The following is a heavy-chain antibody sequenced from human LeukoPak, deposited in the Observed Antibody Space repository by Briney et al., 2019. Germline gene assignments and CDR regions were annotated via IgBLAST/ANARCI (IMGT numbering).Heavy chain of an antibody. CDR1: GGSISSSSYY. CDR2: IYYSGST. J-gene: IGHJ3*02. Sequence: SETLSLTCTVSGGSISSSSYYWGWIRQPPGKGLEWIGSIYYSGSTYYNPSLKSRVTISVDTSKNQFSLRLGSVTAADTAVYYCARVRPRVYYYDSSGYYHDRDAFDIWGQGTMVTVSS. CDR3: ARVRPRVYYYDSSGYYHDRDAFDI. V-gene: IGHV4-39*07. D-gene: IGHD3-22*01.